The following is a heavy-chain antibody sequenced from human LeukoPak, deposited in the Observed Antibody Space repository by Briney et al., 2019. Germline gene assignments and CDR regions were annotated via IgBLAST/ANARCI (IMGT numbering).Heavy chain of an antibody. CDR3: ATYGYSSSWYAAISH. J-gene: IGHJ4*02. CDR2: INAGNGNT. Sequence: GASVKVSCKASGYTFTSYAMHWVRQAPGQRLEWMGWINAGNGNTKYSQKFQGRVTITRDTSASTAYMELSSLRSEDTAVYYCATYGYSSSWYAAISHWGQGTLVTVSS. D-gene: IGHD6-13*01. V-gene: IGHV1-3*01. CDR1: GYTFTSYA.